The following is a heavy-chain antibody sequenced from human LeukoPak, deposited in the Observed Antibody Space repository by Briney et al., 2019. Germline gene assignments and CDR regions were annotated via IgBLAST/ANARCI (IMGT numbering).Heavy chain of an antibody. Sequence: SETLSLTCAVYGGSFSGYYWSWIRQPPGKGLEWIGEINHSGSTNYNPSLTSRVTISVDTSKNQFSLKLSSVTAADTAVYYCARARTYYYGSGQRFDPSGQGTLVTVSS. D-gene: IGHD3-10*01. CDR3: ARARTYYYGSGQRFDP. CDR2: INHSGST. V-gene: IGHV4-34*01. J-gene: IGHJ5*02. CDR1: GGSFSGYY.